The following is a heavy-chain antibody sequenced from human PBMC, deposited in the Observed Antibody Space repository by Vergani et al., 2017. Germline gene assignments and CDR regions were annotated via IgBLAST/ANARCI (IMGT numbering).Heavy chain of an antibody. J-gene: IGHJ3*02. V-gene: IGHV3-30-3*01. CDR3: ARARPSSGWYGRPSSCYAFDI. CDR1: GFTFSSYA. Sequence: QVQLVESGGGVVQPGRSLRLSCAASGFTFSSYAMHWVRQAPGKGLEWVAVISYDGSNKYYADSVKGRFTISRDNSKNTLYLQMNSLRAEDTAVYYCARARPSSGWYGRPSSCYAFDIWGQGTMVTVSS. CDR2: ISYDGSNK. D-gene: IGHD6-19*01.